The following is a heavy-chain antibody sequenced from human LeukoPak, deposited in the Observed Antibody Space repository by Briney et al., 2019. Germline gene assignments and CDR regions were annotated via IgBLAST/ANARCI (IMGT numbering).Heavy chain of an antibody. CDR1: GGTFSCCA. Sequence: RASVMVSCKASGGTFSCCAISWVRQAPGQGLEWMGGIIPIFGTANYAQKFQGRVTITTDESTSTAYMELSSLRSEDTAVYYCARSPSSGYYYYYYMDVWGKGTTVTVSS. CDR2: IIPIFGTA. CDR3: ARSPSSGYYYYYYMDV. J-gene: IGHJ6*03. V-gene: IGHV1-69*05. D-gene: IGHD3-22*01.